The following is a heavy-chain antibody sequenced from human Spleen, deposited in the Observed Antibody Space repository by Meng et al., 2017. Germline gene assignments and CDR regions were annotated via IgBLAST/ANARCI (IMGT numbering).Heavy chain of an antibody. CDR1: GFTFSDYN. D-gene: IGHD3-9*01. CDR3: ARDLWELRYKAPFDP. J-gene: IGHJ5*02. V-gene: IGHV4-38-2*02. Sequence: ESLKISCAASGFTFSDYNMYWIRQAPGKGLEWIGSIYYSGSTYYNPSLKSRVTISVDTSKNQFSLKLSSMTAADTAVYYCARDLWELRYKAPFDPWGQGTLVTVSS. CDR2: IYYSGST.